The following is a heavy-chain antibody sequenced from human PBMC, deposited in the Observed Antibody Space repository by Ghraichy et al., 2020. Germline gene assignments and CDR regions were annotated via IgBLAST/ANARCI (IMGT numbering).Heavy chain of an antibody. J-gene: IGHJ6*03. CDR3: ARGRGFGDHMDV. D-gene: IGHD3-10*01. V-gene: IGHV4-34*01. CDR1: GGSFSGYY. CDR2: INHSGST. Sequence: SETLSLTCAVYGGSFSGYYWSWVRQPPGKGLEWIGEINHSGSTSYNPSLKSRVTISADTSETQFSLRLSSVTAADTAVYYCARGRGFGDHMDVWGKGTTVTVS.